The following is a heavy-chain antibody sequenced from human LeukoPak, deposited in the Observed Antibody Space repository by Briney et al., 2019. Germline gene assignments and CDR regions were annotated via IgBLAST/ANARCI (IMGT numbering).Heavy chain of an antibody. Sequence: GWSLRLSCAASGFTFSNALMTWVRQAAGKGLEWVGRIKSKTDGGTTDYDAPVTGRFTISRDDSKNTLYLQMNSLKTKDTAVYYRTTYYYDRSGYYYHDAFDIWGQGKMVTVSS. V-gene: IGHV3-15*01. CDR3: TTYYYDRSGYYYHDAFDI. J-gene: IGHJ3*02. CDR1: GFTFSNAL. D-gene: IGHD3-22*01. CDR2: IKSKTDGGTT.